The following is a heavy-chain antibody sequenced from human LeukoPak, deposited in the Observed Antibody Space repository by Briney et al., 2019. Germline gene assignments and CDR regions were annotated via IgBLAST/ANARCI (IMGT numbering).Heavy chain of an antibody. D-gene: IGHD5-18*01. CDR3: ARDLAIQLWSRYYFDY. Sequence: ASVKVSCKASGYTFTSYDINWVRQATGQGLEWMGWVNPNSGNTGYAQKFQGRVTITRNTSISTAYMELSSLRSEDTAVYYCARDLAIQLWSRYYFDYWGQGTLVTVSS. J-gene: IGHJ4*02. V-gene: IGHV1-8*03. CDR1: GYTFTSYD. CDR2: VNPNSGNT.